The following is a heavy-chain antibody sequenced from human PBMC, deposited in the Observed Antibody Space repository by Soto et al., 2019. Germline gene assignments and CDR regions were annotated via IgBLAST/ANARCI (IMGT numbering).Heavy chain of an antibody. J-gene: IGHJ6*03. V-gene: IGHV1-46*03. CDR3: ARSHNSSSSYYYYYYYMDV. CDR1: GYTFTSYY. CDR2: INPSGGST. Sequence: ASVKVSCKASGYTFTSYYMHWVRQAPGQGLKWMGIINPSGGSTSYAQKLQGRVTMTRDTSTSTVYMELSSLRSEDTAVYYCARSHNSSSSYYYYYYYMDVWGKGTTVTVSS. D-gene: IGHD6-6*01.